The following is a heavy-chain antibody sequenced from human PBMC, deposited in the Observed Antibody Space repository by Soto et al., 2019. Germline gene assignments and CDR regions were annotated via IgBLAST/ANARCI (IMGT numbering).Heavy chain of an antibody. CDR2: FDPEDGET. CDR3: ATGLGDFWSGHNWFDP. V-gene: IGHV1-24*01. CDR1: GYTLTELS. J-gene: IGHJ5*02. Sequence: ASVKVSCKVSGYTLTELSMHWVRQAPGKGLEWMGGFDPEDGETIYAQKFQGRVTMTEDTSTDTAYMELSSLRSEDTALYYCATGLGDFWSGHNWFDPWGQGTLVTVSS. D-gene: IGHD3-3*01.